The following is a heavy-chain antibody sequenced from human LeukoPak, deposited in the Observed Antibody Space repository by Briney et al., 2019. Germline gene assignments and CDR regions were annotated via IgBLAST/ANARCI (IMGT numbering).Heavy chain of an antibody. D-gene: IGHD6-13*01. Sequence: GGSLRLSCAASGFTFSSYAMHWVRQAPGKGLEWVAVISYDGSNKYYADSVKGRFTISRDNSKNTLYLQMNSLRAEDTAVYYCASYSSSWYVFDYWGQGTLVTVSS. CDR1: GFTFSSYA. V-gene: IGHV3-30-3*01. CDR2: ISYDGSNK. J-gene: IGHJ4*02. CDR3: ASYSSSWYVFDY.